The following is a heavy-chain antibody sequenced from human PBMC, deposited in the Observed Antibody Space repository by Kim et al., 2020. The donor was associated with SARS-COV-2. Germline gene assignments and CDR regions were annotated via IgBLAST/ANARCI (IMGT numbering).Heavy chain of an antibody. J-gene: IGHJ4*02. CDR1: GYTYTTYA. V-gene: IGHV7-4-1*02. D-gene: IGHD3-22*01. CDR3: ASHYYDNSSYYYSPGFRY. CDR2: INANTGNP. Sequence: ASVKVSCKASGYTYTTYAMNWVRQAPGQGLEWMGWINANTGNPTYAQGFTGRFVFSLDTSVSTAYLQISSLKAEDTTVYYCASHYYDNSSYYYSPGFRYWGQGTLVTVSS.